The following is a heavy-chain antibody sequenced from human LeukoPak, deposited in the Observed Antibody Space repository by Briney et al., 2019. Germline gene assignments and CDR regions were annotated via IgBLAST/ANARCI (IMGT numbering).Heavy chain of an antibody. Sequence: ESLQISCKGSGYSFTNYWIAWVRPMPGKGLEWMGIIYPGDSDTRYSPSFQGQVTISADKSISTAYLQWSSLKASDTAMYYCARHLGGAVAGSTDYWGQGTLDTVSS. V-gene: IGHV5-51*01. J-gene: IGHJ4*02. CDR3: ARHLGGAVAGSTDY. CDR2: IYPGDSDT. CDR1: GYSFTNYW. D-gene: IGHD6-19*01.